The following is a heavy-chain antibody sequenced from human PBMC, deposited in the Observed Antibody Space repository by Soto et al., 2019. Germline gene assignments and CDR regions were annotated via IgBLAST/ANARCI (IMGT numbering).Heavy chain of an antibody. V-gene: IGHV3-30*18. J-gene: IGHJ4*02. CDR2: ISYDGSNK. Sequence: GGSLRLSCAASGFTFSSYGMHWVRRAPGKGLEWVAVISYDGSNKYYADSVKGRFTISRDNSKNTLYLQMNSLRAEDTAVYYCAKDEYSSYFDYWGQGTLVTVSS. CDR1: GFTFSSYG. CDR3: AKDEYSSYFDY. D-gene: IGHD6-6*01.